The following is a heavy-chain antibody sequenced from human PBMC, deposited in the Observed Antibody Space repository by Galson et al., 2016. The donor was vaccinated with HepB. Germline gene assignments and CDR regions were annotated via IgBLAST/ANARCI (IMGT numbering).Heavy chain of an antibody. CDR1: GFTFSIYA. V-gene: IGHV3-23*01. D-gene: IGHD2-21*02. J-gene: IGHJ6*02. CDR2: VSGGEGRT. CDR3: AKRGDMYYYGMDV. Sequence: SLRLSCAASGFTFSIYAMDWVRQAPGKGLEWVSSVSGGEGRTFYADSVKGRFTISRDKSQDTLYLQMNGLRAEDTAVYYCAKRGDMYYYGMDVWGQGTPVTVSS.